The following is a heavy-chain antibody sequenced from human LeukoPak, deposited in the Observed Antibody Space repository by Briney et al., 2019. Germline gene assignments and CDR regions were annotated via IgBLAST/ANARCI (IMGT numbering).Heavy chain of an antibody. D-gene: IGHD2-2*01. Sequence: PGGSLRLSCAASGFIFSSYSMNWVRQAPGKGLEWVSGINWNGGSRGYADSVKGRFTISRDNSKNTQYLQMNSLRVEDTAMYYCAKGRCSSTSCPNRFDPWGQGTLVTVS. J-gene: IGHJ5*02. CDR3: AKGRCSSTSCPNRFDP. V-gene: IGHV3-20*04. CDR1: GFIFSSYS. CDR2: INWNGGSR.